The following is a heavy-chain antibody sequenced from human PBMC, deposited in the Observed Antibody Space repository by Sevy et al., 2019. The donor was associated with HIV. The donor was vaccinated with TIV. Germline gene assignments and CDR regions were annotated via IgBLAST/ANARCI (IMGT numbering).Heavy chain of an antibody. D-gene: IGHD3-16*01. CDR3: ARGGETPRGFDP. CDR1: GGSVNSGVSY. V-gene: IGHV4-61*08. J-gene: IGHJ5*02. CDR2: IYKGVST. Sequence: SETLSLTCSVSGGSVNSGVSYWSWIRQSPGKGLEWIAYIYKGVSTNYNPSLKSRVTISVDTSKNQFSLKLSSVTAADTAVYYCARGGETPRGFDPWGQGSLVTVSS.